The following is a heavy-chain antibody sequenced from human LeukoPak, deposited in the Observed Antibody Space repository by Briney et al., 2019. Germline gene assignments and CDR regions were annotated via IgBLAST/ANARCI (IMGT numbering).Heavy chain of an antibody. CDR3: ARGRIYFDY. J-gene: IGHJ4*02. V-gene: IGHV3-48*03. Sequence: GGSLRPSCAASGFTFSSYEIHWVRQAPGKGLEWVSYISTSGSIINYADSVKGRFTISRDNAKNSLYLQMNSLTAEDTALYYCARGRIYFDYWGQGTLVTVSS. CDR1: GFTFSSYE. CDR2: ISTSGSII.